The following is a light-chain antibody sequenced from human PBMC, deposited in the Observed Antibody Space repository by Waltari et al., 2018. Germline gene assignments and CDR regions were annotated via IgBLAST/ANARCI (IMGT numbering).Light chain of an antibody. CDR3: QSHDNNNVI. J-gene: IGLJ2*01. Sequence: FMLTQPHSVSESLGKTITISCTGSGGSIASQDVQWFQQRPGSAPIILIFENDQRRPGVPDRFSGSTDRSSNSASLTISGLKTEDEADYYCQSHDNNNVIFGGGTKLTVL. V-gene: IGLV6-57*02. CDR2: END. CDR1: GGSIASQD.